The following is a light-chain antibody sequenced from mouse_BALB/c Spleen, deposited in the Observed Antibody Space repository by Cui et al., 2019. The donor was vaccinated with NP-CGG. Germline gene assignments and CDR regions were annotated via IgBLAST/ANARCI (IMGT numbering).Light chain of an antibody. Sequence: QAVVTNESALTPLPGDTVTLTCRSRTGAVTTSNYANWVQEKPDHLFTGLIGGTNNRAPGVPARFSGSLIGDKAALTITGAQTEDEAIYFCALWYSNHWVFGGGTKLTVL. CDR1: TGAVTTSNY. CDR3: ALWYSNHWV. J-gene: IGLJ1*01. CDR2: GTN. V-gene: IGLV1*01.